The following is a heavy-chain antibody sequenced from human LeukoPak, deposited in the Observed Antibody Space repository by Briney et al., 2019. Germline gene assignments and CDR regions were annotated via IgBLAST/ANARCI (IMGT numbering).Heavy chain of an antibody. CDR2: ISSASNTI. D-gene: IGHD3-10*01. V-gene: IGHV3-48*01. CDR3: ATDGWFGGYNWFHP. Sequence: GGSLRLSCAASGFTFSSYSMNWVRQAPGKGLEWVSYISSASNTIYYADSVKGRFTISRDNAKNSLYLQMNSLRAEDTAMDYCATDGWFGGYNWFHPCGQRDLVTVSS. CDR1: GFTFSSYS. J-gene: IGHJ5*02.